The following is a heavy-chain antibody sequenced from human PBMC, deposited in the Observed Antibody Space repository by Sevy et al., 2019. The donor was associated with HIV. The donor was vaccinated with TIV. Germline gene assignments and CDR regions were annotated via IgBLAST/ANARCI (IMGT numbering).Heavy chain of an antibody. V-gene: IGHV3-30*04. J-gene: IGHJ1*01. CDR1: GFTFRSHA. D-gene: IGHD6-19*01. CDR3: ARDSGYSTVWYPGGL. CDR2: ISYDESAK. Sequence: GGSLRLSCVASGFTFRSHAMHWVRQAPGKGLEWVAVISYDESAKFYAESVKGRFTVSRDTSKITMFLQMSSLRVEDTAVYFCARDSGYSTVWYPGGLWGQGTLVTVST.